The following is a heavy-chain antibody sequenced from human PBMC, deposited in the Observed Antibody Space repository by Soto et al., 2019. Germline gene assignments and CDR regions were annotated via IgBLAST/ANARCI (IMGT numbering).Heavy chain of an antibody. D-gene: IGHD3-22*01. Sequence: QVQLVESGGGVVQPGRSLRLSCAASGFTFSSYGMHWVRQAPGKGLEWVAVIWYDGSNKYYADSVKGRFTISRDNSKNTLYLEMSSLRAEDTAVYYCASLSDMIDTYGMDVWGQGTTVTVSS. CDR1: GFTFSSYG. V-gene: IGHV3-33*01. CDR2: IWYDGSNK. CDR3: ASLSDMIDTYGMDV. J-gene: IGHJ6*02.